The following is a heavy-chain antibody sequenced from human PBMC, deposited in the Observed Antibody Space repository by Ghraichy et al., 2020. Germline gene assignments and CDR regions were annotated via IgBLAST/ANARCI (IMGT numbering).Heavy chain of an antibody. J-gene: IGHJ4*02. CDR2: ISSGGRAT. Sequence: GGSLRLSCAVSGSTFSNAAMSWVRQSPGKGLEWVSTISSGGRATFYADSMKGRFTISRDNSKNTLFLLLNSLTAEDTALYYCIQGTGGVGMALDYWGLGTPVTVSS. CDR1: GSTFSNAA. CDR3: IQGTGGVGMALDY. D-gene: IGHD1-1*01. V-gene: IGHV3-23*01.